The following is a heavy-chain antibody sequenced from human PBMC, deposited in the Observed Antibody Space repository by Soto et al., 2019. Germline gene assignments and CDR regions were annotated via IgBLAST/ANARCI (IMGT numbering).Heavy chain of an antibody. CDR2: ISTYNGDT. CDR3: ARQGSWPYYYYGLNV. D-gene: IGHD1-26*01. J-gene: IGHJ6*02. Sequence: QVQLVQSGPEVRKPGASVKVSCEASGYTFTTSGISWVRQVPGQGLEWMGWISTYNGDTNSAQNFQGRVLMTADTSTGTAYMELMSQKSDDTAVYYCARQGSWPYYYYGLNVWGQGTTVTVSS. V-gene: IGHV1-18*01. CDR1: GYTFTTSG.